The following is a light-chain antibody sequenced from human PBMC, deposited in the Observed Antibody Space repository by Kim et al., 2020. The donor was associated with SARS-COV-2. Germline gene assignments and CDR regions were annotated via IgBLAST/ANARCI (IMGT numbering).Light chain of an antibody. J-gene: IGLJ3*02. CDR3: AAWDNSLSGWV. CDR2: RNN. CDR1: SSNIGSNY. Sequence: ELTQPPSASGTPGQRVTISCSGSSSNIGSNYVYWYQQLPGTAPKLLIYRNNQRPSGVPDRFSGSESGTSDSLAISGLRSEDEADYYCAAWDNSLSGWVFGGGTQLTV. V-gene: IGLV1-47*01.